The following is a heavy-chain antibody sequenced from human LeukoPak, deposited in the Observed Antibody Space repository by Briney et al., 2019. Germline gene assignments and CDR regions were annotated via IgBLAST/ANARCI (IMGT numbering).Heavy chain of an antibody. V-gene: IGHV3-30*02. D-gene: IGHD6-13*01. CDR2: IRYDGSNK. CDR1: GFTFSSYG. CDR3: AQQSDAFDI. Sequence: GGSLRPSCAASGFTFSSYGMHWVRQAPGKGLEWVAFIRYDGSNKYYADSVKGRFTISRDNAKNSLYLQMNSLRAEDTAVYFCAQQSDAFDIWGQGTMVTVSS. J-gene: IGHJ3*02.